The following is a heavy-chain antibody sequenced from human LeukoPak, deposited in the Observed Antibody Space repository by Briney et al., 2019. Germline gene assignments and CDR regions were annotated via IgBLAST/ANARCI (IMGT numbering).Heavy chain of an antibody. Sequence: PGGSLRLSCAASGFTFSSYEMNWVRQAPGKALDWVSYIISSGSTIYYADSVKGRFTLSRDNAKTSMYLQMNSLRAEDTAVYYCARDKGGCSGMDVWGQGTTVTVPS. D-gene: IGHD3-10*02. V-gene: IGHV3-48*03. CDR1: GFTFSSYE. CDR2: IISSGSTI. J-gene: IGHJ6*02. CDR3: ARDKGGCSGMDV.